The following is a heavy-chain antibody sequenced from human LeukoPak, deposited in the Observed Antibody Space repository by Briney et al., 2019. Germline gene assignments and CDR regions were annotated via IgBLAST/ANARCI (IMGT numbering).Heavy chain of an antibody. CDR2: ISVRSNYI. J-gene: IGHJ4*02. Sequence: GGSLRLSCAASGFTFSSNSMNWVRQAPGKGLEWVSSISVRSNYIYYADSVRGRFSISRDDARNSLYLQMDSLRGDDTAVYYCARLRRNSDRSGYYYYYDYWGQGTLVTVSS. CDR3: ARLRRNSDRSGYYYYYDY. CDR1: GFTFSSNS. D-gene: IGHD3-22*01. V-gene: IGHV3-21*01.